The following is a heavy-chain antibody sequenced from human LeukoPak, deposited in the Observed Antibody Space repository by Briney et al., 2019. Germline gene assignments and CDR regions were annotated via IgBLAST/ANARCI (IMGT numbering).Heavy chain of an antibody. J-gene: IGHJ6*02. CDR2: IYYSGST. Sequence: PSETLSLTCTVSGGSISSSGHYWGWIRQPPGKGLEWIGSIYYSGSTNYNPSLKSRVTISVDTSKNQFSLKLSSVTAADTAVYYCARVEWELRYYGMDVWGQGTTVTVSS. V-gene: IGHV4-39*07. D-gene: IGHD1-26*01. CDR1: GGSISSSGHY. CDR3: ARVEWELRYYGMDV.